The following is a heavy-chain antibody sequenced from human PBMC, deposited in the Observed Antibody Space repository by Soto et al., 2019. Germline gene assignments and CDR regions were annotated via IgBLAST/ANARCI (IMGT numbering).Heavy chain of an antibody. CDR1: GYTFTSYG. J-gene: IGHJ6*02. Sequence: ASVKVSCKASGYTFTSYGISWVRQAPGQGLEWMGWISAYNGNTNYAQKLQGRVTTTTDASTSTAYMELRSLRSDDTAVYYCARHSAGSHYYSSYGMDVWGQGPTVTVSS. V-gene: IGHV1-18*01. CDR3: ARHSAGSHYYSSYGMDV. CDR2: ISAYNGNT.